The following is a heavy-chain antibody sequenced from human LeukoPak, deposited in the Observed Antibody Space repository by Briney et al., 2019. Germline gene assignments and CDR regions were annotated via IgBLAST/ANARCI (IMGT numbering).Heavy chain of an antibody. J-gene: IGHJ4*02. CDR2: ISGSGGST. D-gene: IGHD3-3*01. V-gene: IGHV3-23*01. CDR3: AKVHYDFWSGYLN. CDR1: GFTFNSYA. Sequence: PGGSLRLSCAASGFTFNSYAMSWVRQAPGKGLEWVSAISGSGGSTYYADSVKGRFTISRDNSKNTLYLQMNSLRAEDTAVYYCAKVHYDFWSGYLNWGQGTLVTVSS.